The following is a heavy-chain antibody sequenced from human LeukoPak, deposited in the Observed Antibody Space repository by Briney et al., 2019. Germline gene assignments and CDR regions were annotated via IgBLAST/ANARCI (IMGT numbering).Heavy chain of an antibody. J-gene: IGHJ4*02. CDR1: GFTFSDYY. Sequence: PGGSLRLSCAASGFTFSDYYMSWIRQPPGKGLEWIGEINHSGSTNYNPSLKSRVTISVDTSKNQFSLKLSSVTAADTAVYYCARGLLSHSSSQGDYWGQGTLVTVSS. CDR3: ARGLLSHSSSQGDY. V-gene: IGHV4-34*01. CDR2: INHSGST. D-gene: IGHD6-13*01.